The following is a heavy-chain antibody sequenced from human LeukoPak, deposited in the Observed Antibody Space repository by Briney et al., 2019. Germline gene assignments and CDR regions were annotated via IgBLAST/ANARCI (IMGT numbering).Heavy chain of an antibody. D-gene: IGHD1-14*01. Sequence: ASVKVSCKASGYTFTSYGISWVRQAPGQGLEWMGWISAYNGNTNYAQKLQGRVTMTTDTSTSTAYMELRSLRSDDTAVYYCASTRGNYYYYYMDVWGKGTTVTVSS. CDR2: ISAYNGNT. CDR3: ASTRGNYYYYYMDV. CDR1: GYTFTSYG. J-gene: IGHJ6*03. V-gene: IGHV1-18*01.